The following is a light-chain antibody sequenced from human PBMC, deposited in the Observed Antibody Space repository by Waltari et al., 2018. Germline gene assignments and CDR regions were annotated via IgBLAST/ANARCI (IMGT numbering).Light chain of an antibody. CDR2: QNV. CDR3: AAWDYNLNGVV. J-gene: IGLJ3*02. Sequence: QSLLTQPPSASGTPGERVTLSCSGSNSNIGSGFVYWYHQVPGTAPKTLIYQNVERPSGGPDRFSGSKSVTSASLAISGLRPEDEGDYYCAAWDYNLNGVVFGGGTRLTVL. CDR1: NSNIGSGF. V-gene: IGLV1-47*01.